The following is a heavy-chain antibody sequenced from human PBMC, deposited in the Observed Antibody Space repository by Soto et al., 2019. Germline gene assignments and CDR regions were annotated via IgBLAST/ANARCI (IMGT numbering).Heavy chain of an antibody. CDR2: IYSGGYT. CDR1: GFTVSNNY. V-gene: IGHV3-53*01. J-gene: IGHJ4*02. Sequence: EVQLVESGGGLIQPGGSLRLSCAVSGFTVSNNYMSWVRQAPGKGLEGVSVIYSGGYTAYGDSVKGRFTISRDNSKNTPFLQKNSRRPAPPAVYLRGTPPGGGGYWGQGTLVTVSS. CDR3: GTPPGGGGY. D-gene: IGHD3-16*01.